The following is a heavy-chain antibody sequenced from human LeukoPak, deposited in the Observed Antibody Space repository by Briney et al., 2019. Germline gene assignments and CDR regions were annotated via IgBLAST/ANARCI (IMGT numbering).Heavy chain of an antibody. CDR2: IRGSGGST. CDR1: GFTFSSYA. Sequence: GGSLRLSCAASGFTFSSYAMSWVRQAPGKGLEWVASIRGSGGSTYYADSVKGRFTISRDNSKNTLYLQMNSLRAEDTEVYDFAKNINFQREQLVTWFDYWGQGTLVTVSS. V-gene: IGHV3-23*01. CDR3: AKNINFQREQLVTWFDY. J-gene: IGHJ4*02. D-gene: IGHD1-26*01.